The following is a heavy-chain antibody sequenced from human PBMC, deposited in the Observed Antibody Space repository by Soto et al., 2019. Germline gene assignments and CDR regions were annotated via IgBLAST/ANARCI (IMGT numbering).Heavy chain of an antibody. CDR2: TYYRSKWYN. D-gene: IGHD2-2*02. V-gene: IGHV6-1*01. CDR1: GDSVSSNSAA. Sequence: SQTLSLTCAISGDSVSSNSAAWNWIRQSPSRGLEWLGRTYYRSKWYNDYAVSVKSRITINPDTSKNQFSLQLNSVTPEDTAVSYCAREIKDIVVVPAAIPSYYYYGMDVWGQGTTVTVSS. J-gene: IGHJ6*02. CDR3: AREIKDIVVVPAAIPSYYYYGMDV.